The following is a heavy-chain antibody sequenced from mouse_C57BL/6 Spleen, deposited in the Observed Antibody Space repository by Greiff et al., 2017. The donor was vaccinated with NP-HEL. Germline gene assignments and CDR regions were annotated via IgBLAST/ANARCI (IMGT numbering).Heavy chain of an antibody. CDR2: ISYDGSN. CDR1: GYSITSGYY. J-gene: IGHJ3*01. V-gene: IGHV3-6*01. D-gene: IGHD2-5*01. Sequence: ESGPGLVKPSQSLSLTCSVTGYSITSGYYWNWIRQFPGNKLEWMGYISYDGSNNYNPSLKNRISITRDTSKNQFFLKLNSVTTEDTATYYCASEDSNYVGFAYWGQGTLVTVSA. CDR3: ASEDSNYVGFAY.